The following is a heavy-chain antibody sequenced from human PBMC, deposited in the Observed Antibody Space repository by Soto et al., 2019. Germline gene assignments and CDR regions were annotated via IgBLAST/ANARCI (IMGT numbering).Heavy chain of an antibody. CDR3: ARGRYGDY. D-gene: IGHD1-1*01. CDR2: ISAHNGNT. J-gene: IGHJ4*02. Sequence: QVHLVQSGAEVKKPGASVKVSCKGSGYAFTTYGITWVRQAPGQGLEWMGWISAHNGNTNYAQKPQGRVTGTRDTSTSTAYMELSSLRSDDTAVYYCARGRYGDYWGQGALVTVSS. CDR1: GYAFTTYG. V-gene: IGHV1-18*01.